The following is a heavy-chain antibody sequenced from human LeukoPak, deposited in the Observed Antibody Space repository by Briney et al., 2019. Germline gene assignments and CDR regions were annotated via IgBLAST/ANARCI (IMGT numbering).Heavy chain of an antibody. D-gene: IGHD6-13*01. V-gene: IGHV3-23*01. CDR3: ARVGEQQPGDWFDP. J-gene: IGHJ5*02. CDR1: GFTFSSYA. Sequence: GGSLRLSCAASGFTFSSYAMSWVRQAPGKGLEWVSAISGSGGSTYYADSVKGRFTISRDNAKNTLYLQMNSLRAEDMAIYYCARVGEQQPGDWFDPWGQGILVTVSS. CDR2: ISGSGGST.